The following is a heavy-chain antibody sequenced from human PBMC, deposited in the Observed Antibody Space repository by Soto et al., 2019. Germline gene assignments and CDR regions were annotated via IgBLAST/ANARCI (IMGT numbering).Heavy chain of an antibody. J-gene: IGHJ6*03. D-gene: IGHD2-2*01. Sequence: GGSLRLSCAASGFTFSSYAMSWVRQAPGKGLEWVSAISGSGGSTYYADSVKGRFTISRDNSKNTLYLQMNSLRAEDTAVYYCARSGEGAEYCSSTSCYFYYYYYYMDVWGKGTTVTVSS. V-gene: IGHV3-23*01. CDR3: ARSGEGAEYCSSTSCYFYYYYYYMDV. CDR2: ISGSGGST. CDR1: GFTFSSYA.